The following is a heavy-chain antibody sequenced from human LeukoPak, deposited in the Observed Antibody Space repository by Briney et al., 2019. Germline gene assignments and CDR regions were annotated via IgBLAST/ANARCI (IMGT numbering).Heavy chain of an antibody. CDR2: ITGSGGTT. V-gene: IGHV3-23*01. D-gene: IGHD6-19*01. CDR1: GFSFSSYG. CDR3: ARDMSIAVAGRGDNWFDP. Sequence: GGSLRLSCAASGFSFSSYGMSWVRQAPGKGLEWISAITGSGGTTYYADSVEGRFTISRDNSKNTLYLQMNSLRAEDTAVYYCARDMSIAVAGRGDNWFDPWGQGTLVTVSS. J-gene: IGHJ5*02.